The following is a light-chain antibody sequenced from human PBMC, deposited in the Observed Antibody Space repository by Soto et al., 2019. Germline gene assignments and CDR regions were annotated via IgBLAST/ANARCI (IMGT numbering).Light chain of an antibody. CDR2: DAS. CDR1: QNINNY. Sequence: DIQMTQSPSSLSASVGDRVTITCQASQNINNYINWYQQKPGRAPKLLIYDASNLEAGVPSRCRGSGSGTDFTFNISRLQPEDLATYYCQQYENLPTFGQGTRLEIK. CDR3: QQYENLPT. J-gene: IGKJ5*01. V-gene: IGKV1-33*01.